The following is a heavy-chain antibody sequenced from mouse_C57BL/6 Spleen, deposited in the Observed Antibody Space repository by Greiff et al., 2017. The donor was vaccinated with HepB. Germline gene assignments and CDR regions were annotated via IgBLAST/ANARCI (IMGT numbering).Heavy chain of an antibody. D-gene: IGHD1-1*02. CDR2: ISDGGSYT. J-gene: IGHJ2*01. Sequence: EVQVVESGGGLVKPGGSLKLSCAASGFTFSSYAMSWVRQTPEKRLEWVATISDGGSYTYYPDNVKGRFTISRDNAKNNLYLQMSHLKSEDTAMYYCAKGGVALDYWGQGTTLTVSS. V-gene: IGHV5-4*01. CDR1: GFTFSSYA. CDR3: AKGGVALDY.